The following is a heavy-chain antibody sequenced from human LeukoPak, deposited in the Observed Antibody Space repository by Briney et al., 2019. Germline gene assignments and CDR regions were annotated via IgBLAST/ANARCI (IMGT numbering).Heavy chain of an antibody. D-gene: IGHD3-22*01. J-gene: IGHJ4*02. Sequence: ASVKVSRKASGYTFTSYGISWVRQAPGQGLEWMGWMNPNSGITGYAQKFQGRVTISRNTSISTAYMELSSLRSEDTAVYYCAREDYYDSGSNDYWGQGTLVTVSS. CDR1: GYTFTSYG. V-gene: IGHV1-8*03. CDR3: AREDYYDSGSNDY. CDR2: MNPNSGIT.